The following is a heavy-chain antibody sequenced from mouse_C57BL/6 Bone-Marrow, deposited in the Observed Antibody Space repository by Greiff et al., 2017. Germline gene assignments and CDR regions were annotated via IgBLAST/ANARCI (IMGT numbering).Heavy chain of an antibody. CDR3: VKAVPSTTWFAY. Sequence: DVMLVESGGGLVQPGASLRLSCAASGFTFTDYYMSWVRQPPGKAPEWLALIRNKANGYTTEYTASVKVRFTISRDNSQNILYLQMNNLRAEDSATDYCVKAVPSTTWFAYWGQGTLVTVSA. D-gene: IGHD2-1*01. CDR2: IRNKANGYTT. J-gene: IGHJ3*01. CDR1: GFTFTDYY. V-gene: IGHV7-4*01.